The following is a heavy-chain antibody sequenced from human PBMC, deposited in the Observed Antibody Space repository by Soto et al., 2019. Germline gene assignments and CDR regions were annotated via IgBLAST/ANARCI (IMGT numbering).Heavy chain of an antibody. D-gene: IGHD3-22*01. CDR3: ARGGSGYVWFNEF. Sequence: GASVKVSCKDTGGLFSSYAVSWVRQAPGPGLEWMGGIIPVFDTTYYAQKFQGRVTITADESSNTAYMELSRLTSEDTAMYYCARGGSGYVWFNEFWGQGTLVTVSS. CDR1: GGLFSSYA. CDR2: IIPVFDTT. J-gene: IGHJ1*01. V-gene: IGHV1-69*13.